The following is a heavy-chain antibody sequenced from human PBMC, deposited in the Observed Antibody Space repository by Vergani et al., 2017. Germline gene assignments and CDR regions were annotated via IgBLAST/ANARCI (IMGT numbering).Heavy chain of an antibody. CDR3: ARGGLPFDY. CDR1: GFTLSSYH. V-gene: IGHV3-21*01. CDR2: ISSSSSYI. Sequence: EVQVVESGGGLVKPGGSLRLSCAASGFTLSSYHMTWVRQAPGKGLEWVSSISSSSSYIYYADSVKGRFTISRDNAKNSLYLQLNSLRAEDTAVYYCARGGLPFDYWGQGTLVTVSS. J-gene: IGHJ4*02. D-gene: IGHD5-18*01.